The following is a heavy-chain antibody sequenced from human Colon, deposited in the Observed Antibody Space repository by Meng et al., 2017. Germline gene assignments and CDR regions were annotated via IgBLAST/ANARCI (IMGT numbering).Heavy chain of an antibody. Sequence: GGSLRLSCAASGFTFGDYAMHWVRQLPGRGLEWISTISWNSGRIGYADFVKGRFSISRDNAKHSLFLQMNNLRREDTAFYYCVKDISTSGGYDTNYGLDVWGQGTMVTVSS. J-gene: IGHJ6*02. V-gene: IGHV3-9*01. D-gene: IGHD5-12*01. CDR2: ISWNSGRI. CDR1: GFTFGDYA. CDR3: VKDISTSGGYDTNYGLDV.